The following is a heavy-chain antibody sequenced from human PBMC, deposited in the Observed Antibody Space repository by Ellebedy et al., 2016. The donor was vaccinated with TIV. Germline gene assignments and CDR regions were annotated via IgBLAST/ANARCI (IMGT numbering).Heavy chain of an antibody. CDR2: ISAYNGNT. CDR1: GYTFTSYG. D-gene: IGHD3-10*01. Sequence: AASVKVSCKTSGYTFTSYGISWVRQAPGQGLEWMGWISAYNGNTNYAQMLQGRVTMTTDTSTSTAYMELRSLRSDDTAVYYCARVVVSWFGELVYYYGMDVWGQGTTVTVSS. CDR3: ARVVVSWFGELVYYYGMDV. V-gene: IGHV1-18*04. J-gene: IGHJ6*02.